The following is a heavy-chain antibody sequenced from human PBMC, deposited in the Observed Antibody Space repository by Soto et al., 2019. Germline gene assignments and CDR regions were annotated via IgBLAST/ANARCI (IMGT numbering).Heavy chain of an antibody. CDR2: INPSGGST. Sequence: GASVKVSCKASGYTFTSYYMHWVRQAPGQGLEWMGIINPSGGSTSYAQKFQGRVTMTRDTSTSTVYMELSSLRSDDTAVYYCARDASAAGFYYYYGMDVWGQGTTVTVSS. D-gene: IGHD6-13*01. J-gene: IGHJ6*02. CDR1: GYTFTSYY. CDR3: ARDASAAGFYYYYGMDV. V-gene: IGHV1-46*01.